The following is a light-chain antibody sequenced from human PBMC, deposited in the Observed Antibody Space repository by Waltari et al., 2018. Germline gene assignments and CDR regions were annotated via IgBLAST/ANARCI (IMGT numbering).Light chain of an antibody. CDR1: NSNIGSHN. CDR2: KNN. CDR3: AAWDDSLSGRV. V-gene: IGLV1-47*01. Sequence: QSVLTQPPSASGTPGQGVIISCSGSNSNIGSHNLYWYQHLPGTAPKPLIYKNNPWPCGFPERFSGSKSGTSASLAISGLRSEEEADYYCAAWDDSLSGRVFGGGTKLTVL. J-gene: IGLJ3*02.